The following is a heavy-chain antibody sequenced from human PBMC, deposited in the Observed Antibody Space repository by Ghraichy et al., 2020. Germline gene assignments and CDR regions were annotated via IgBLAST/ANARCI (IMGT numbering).Heavy chain of an antibody. D-gene: IGHD6-13*01. CDR2: VNPNSGNT. V-gene: IGHV1-8*01. CDR3: ARTSTIGIPVVGTKKNWFDP. Sequence: ASVKVSCKASGYTFTSYDINWVRQAAGQGLEWMGWVNPNSGNTGYAQKFQGRVTMTRNTSISTAYMELSSLRSEDTAVYFCARTSTIGIPVVGTKKNWFDPWGQGTLVTVSS. CDR1: GYTFTSYD. J-gene: IGHJ5*02.